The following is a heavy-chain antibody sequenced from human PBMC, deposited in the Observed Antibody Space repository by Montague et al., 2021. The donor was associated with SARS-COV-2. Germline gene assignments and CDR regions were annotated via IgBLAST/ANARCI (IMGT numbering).Heavy chain of an antibody. D-gene: IGHD3-9*01. Sequence: SLRLSCAASGFTFSRAWMTWVRQAPGKGLEYVGHIKAKINGETTDFAAPVKARFTISRDDSENALSLQMNSLETEDTGVYFCASSGGYAQPLVMWGQGTVVTVSS. CDR1: GFTFSRAW. J-gene: IGHJ4*03. CDR3: ASSGGYAQPLVM. CDR2: IKAKINGETT. V-gene: IGHV3-15*01.